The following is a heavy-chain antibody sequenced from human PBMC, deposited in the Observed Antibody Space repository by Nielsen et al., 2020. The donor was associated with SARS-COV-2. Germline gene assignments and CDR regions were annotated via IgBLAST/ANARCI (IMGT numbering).Heavy chain of an antibody. CDR2: ISYDGSNK. D-gene: IGHD1-26*01. J-gene: IGHJ4*02. Sequence: GGSLRLSCAASGFTFSSYGMHWVRQAPGKGLEWVAVISYDGSNKYYADSVKGRFTISRDNSKNTLYLQMNSLRAEDTAVYYCAKARGRGSYHSYYFDCWGQGTLVTVSS. CDR3: AKARGRGSYHSYYFDC. CDR1: GFTFSSYG. V-gene: IGHV3-30*18.